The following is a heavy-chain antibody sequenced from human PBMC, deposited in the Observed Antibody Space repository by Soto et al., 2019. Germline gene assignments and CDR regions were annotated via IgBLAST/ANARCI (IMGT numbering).Heavy chain of an antibody. CDR1: GDSISSNNNY. D-gene: IGHD5-18*01. CDR2: ISYSGTT. Sequence: QVQLQESGPGLVKPSQTLSLTCTVSGDSISSNNNYWSWIRQPPGEGLEWIGFISYSGTTSYSPSLKSRVAISLDTSKNQFSLRRSSVTAADTAVYYCARGRGYSYGLDPWGQGTLVTVSS. CDR3: ARGRGYSYGLDP. J-gene: IGHJ5*02. V-gene: IGHV4-30-4*01.